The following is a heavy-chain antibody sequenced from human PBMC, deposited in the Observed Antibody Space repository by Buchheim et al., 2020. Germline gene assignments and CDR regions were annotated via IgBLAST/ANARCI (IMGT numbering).Heavy chain of an antibody. CDR1: GGSFSGYY. V-gene: IGHV4-34*01. J-gene: IGHJ1*01. CDR2: INQCGST. Sequence: QVQLQQWGAGLLKPSETLSLTCAVYGGSFSGYYWSWIRQPPGKGLEWIGEINQCGSTNYNPSLKSRVNISVDTAKNQFSMKLSSVTAADTAVYYCARGSTPAALFQHWGQGTL. CDR3: ARGSTPAALFQH. D-gene: IGHD2-15*01.